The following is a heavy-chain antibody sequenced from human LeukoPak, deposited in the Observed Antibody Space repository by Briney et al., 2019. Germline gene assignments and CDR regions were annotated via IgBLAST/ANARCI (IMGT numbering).Heavy chain of an antibody. D-gene: IGHD3-22*01. CDR1: GFTFSSYA. J-gene: IGHJ4*02. V-gene: IGHV3-64D*06. CDR2: ISSNGGST. CDR3: ARDSDSSFEGVPFDY. Sequence: GGSLRLSCSASGFTFSSYAMHWVRQAPGKGLEYVSAISSNGGSTYYADSVKGRFTISRDNSKNTLYLQMSSLRAEDTAVYYCARDSDSSFEGVPFDYWGQGTLVTVSS.